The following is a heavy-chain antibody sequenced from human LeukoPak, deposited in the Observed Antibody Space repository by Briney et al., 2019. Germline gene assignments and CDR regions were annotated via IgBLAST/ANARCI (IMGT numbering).Heavy chain of an antibody. D-gene: IGHD6-19*01. Sequence: PSETLSLTCTVSGGSISSSSYYWGWIRQPPGKGLEWIGSIYCSGSTYYNPSLKSRVTISVDTSKNQFSLKLSSVTAADTAVYYCARHKSSSSGWYVGFDYWGQGTLVTVSS. CDR3: ARHKSSSSGWYVGFDY. J-gene: IGHJ4*02. CDR1: GGSISSSSYY. CDR2: IYCSGST. V-gene: IGHV4-39*01.